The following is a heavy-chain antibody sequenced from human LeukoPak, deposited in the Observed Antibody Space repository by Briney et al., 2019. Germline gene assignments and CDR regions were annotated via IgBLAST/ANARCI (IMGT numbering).Heavy chain of an antibody. V-gene: IGHV4-39*07. Sequence: SETLSLTCTVSGGSIGSSSYNWGWIGHPPGKGLEWMGSIYYSGSTYYNPSLKSRVTISVDTSKNQFSLKLSSVTAADTAVYYCARVFLCSGGSCYSGGWFDPWGQGTLVTVSS. CDR1: GGSIGSSSYN. J-gene: IGHJ5*02. CDR2: IYYSGST. D-gene: IGHD2-15*01. CDR3: ARVFLCSGGSCYSGGWFDP.